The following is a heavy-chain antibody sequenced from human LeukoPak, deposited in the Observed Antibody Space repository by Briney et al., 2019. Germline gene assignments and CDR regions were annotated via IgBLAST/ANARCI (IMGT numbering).Heavy chain of an antibody. CDR1: GLTFSDHY. CDR3: ARDRGYRSAYYFDY. J-gene: IGHJ4*02. Sequence: GGSLRLSCAASGLTFSDHYMGWVRQAPGKGREWVGRARNKANSNNTQNAPSGKARFTIARDDSKNTLYLQMNSLKTEDTAVYYCARDRGYRSAYYFDYWGQGTLVTASS. CDR2: ARNKANSNNT. V-gene: IGHV3-72*01. D-gene: IGHD6-19*01.